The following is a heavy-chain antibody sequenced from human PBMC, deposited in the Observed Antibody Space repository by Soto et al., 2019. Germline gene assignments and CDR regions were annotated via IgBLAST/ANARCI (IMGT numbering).Heavy chain of an antibody. CDR3: AREDYDYIWGSYRPRSYFDY. CDR1: GGTFSSYT. D-gene: IGHD3-16*02. Sequence: ASEKVSCKASGGTFSSYTISWVRQAPGQGLEWMGRIIPILGIANYAQKFQGRVTITADKSTSTAYMELSSLRSEGTAVYYCAREDYDYIWGSYRPRSYFDYWGQGTLVTVSS. V-gene: IGHV1-69*04. CDR2: IIPILGIA. J-gene: IGHJ4*02.